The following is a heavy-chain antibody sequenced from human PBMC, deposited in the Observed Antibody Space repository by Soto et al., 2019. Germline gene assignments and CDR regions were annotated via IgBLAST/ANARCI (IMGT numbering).Heavy chain of an antibody. D-gene: IGHD6-13*01. CDR2: IYYSGST. Sequence: SETLSLTCTVSGGSISSSSYYWGWIRQPPGKGLEWIGSIYYSGSTYYNPSLKSRVTISVDTSKNQFSLKLSSVTAADTAVYYCARHTGRAAAGYYYYYYMDVWGKGTKVTVSS. CDR1: GGSISSSSYY. V-gene: IGHV4-39*01. CDR3: ARHTGRAAAGYYYYYYMDV. J-gene: IGHJ6*03.